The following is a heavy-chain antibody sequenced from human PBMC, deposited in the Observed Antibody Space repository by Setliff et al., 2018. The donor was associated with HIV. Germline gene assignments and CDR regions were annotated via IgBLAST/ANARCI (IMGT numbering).Heavy chain of an antibody. CDR3: AKGGSGSYYKDYYYMDV. D-gene: IGHD3-10*01. CDR2: LNWNGGST. J-gene: IGHJ6*03. V-gene: IGHV3-20*04. CDR1: GFTFDDYG. Sequence: GGSLRLSCGASGFTFDDYGMSWVRQAPGKGLEWVSGLNWNGGSTTYADSVKGRFTISRDNAENSLFLQMNSLRVEDTALYYCAKGGSGSYYKDYYYMDVWGKGTMVTVSS.